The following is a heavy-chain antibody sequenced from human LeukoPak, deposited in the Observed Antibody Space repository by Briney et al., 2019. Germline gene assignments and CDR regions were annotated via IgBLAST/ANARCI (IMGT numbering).Heavy chain of an antibody. CDR3: ARPDYGGNSNAFDI. CDR1: GGSISSSSYY. CDR2: IYYSGST. Sequence: SETLSLTCTVSGGSISSSSYYWGWIRQPPGKGLEWIGSIYYSGSTYYNPSLKSRVTISVDTSKNQFSLKLSSVTAADTAVYYCARPDYGGNSNAFDIWGQGTMVTSLQ. D-gene: IGHD4-23*01. V-gene: IGHV4-39*01. J-gene: IGHJ3*02.